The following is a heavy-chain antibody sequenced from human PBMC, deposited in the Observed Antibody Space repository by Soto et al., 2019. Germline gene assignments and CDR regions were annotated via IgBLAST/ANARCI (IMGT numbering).Heavy chain of an antibody. D-gene: IGHD3-16*01. CDR1: GFTFSNYW. CDR3: AKRGRYYWYFDL. V-gene: IGHV3-7*01. CDR2: IKQDGSEK. Sequence: PGGSLRLSCAASGFTFSNYWMSWVRQAPGKGLEWVTNIKQDGSEKYYVDSVKGRFTVSRDNAKNSLYLQMDSLRAEDTAVYYCAKRGRYYWYFDLWGRGTLVTVSS. J-gene: IGHJ2*01.